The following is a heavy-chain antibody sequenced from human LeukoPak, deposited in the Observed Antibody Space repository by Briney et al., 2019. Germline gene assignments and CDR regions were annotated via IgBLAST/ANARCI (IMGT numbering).Heavy chain of an antibody. CDR1: GYTFTGYG. Sequence: APVKVSCKASGYTFTGYGINWVRQAPGQGLEWMGWNSVYNGNTNYAQKLQGRVTMTTDTSTSTAYMELRSLRSDDTAVYYCARSGYCSSTSCYDNYYYYYGMDVWGQGTTVTVSS. V-gene: IGHV1-18*01. CDR2: NSVYNGNT. CDR3: ARSGYCSSTSCYDNYYYYYGMDV. D-gene: IGHD2-2*01. J-gene: IGHJ6*02.